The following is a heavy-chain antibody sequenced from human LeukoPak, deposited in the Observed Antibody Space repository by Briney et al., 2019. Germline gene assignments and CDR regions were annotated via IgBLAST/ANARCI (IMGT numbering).Heavy chain of an antibody. V-gene: IGHV4-59*08. J-gene: IGHJ4*02. CDR3: ARQGVRGDYYFDY. CDR2: IYYSGST. CDR1: GGSISSYY. Sequence: SETLSLTCTVSGGSISSYYWSWIRQPPGKGLEWIGYIYYSGSTNYNPSLKSRVTISVDTSKNQFSLKLSSVTAADTAVYYCARQGVRGDYYFDYWGRGTLVTASS. D-gene: IGHD3-10*01.